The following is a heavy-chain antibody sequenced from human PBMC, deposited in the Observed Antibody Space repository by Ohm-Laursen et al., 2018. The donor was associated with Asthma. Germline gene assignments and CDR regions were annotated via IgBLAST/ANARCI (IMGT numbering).Heavy chain of an antibody. Sequence: SLRLSCAASGFTFSSFGMFWVRQAPGKGLEWVAVISYDGRNKYYADSVKGRFTVSRDDSKNTLYLEMNSLRADDTAVYYCAKDAYIFYCDADMCYSGGVDFWGQGTLVTVSS. D-gene: IGHD2-21*01. V-gene: IGHV3-30*18. CDR1: GFTFSSFG. CDR2: ISYDGRNK. CDR3: AKDAYIFYCDADMCYSGGVDF. J-gene: IGHJ4*02.